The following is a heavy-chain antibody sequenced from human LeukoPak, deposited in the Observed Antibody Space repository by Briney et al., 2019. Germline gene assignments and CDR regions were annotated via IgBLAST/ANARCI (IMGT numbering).Heavy chain of an antibody. V-gene: IGHV3-53*04. J-gene: IGHJ4*02. CDR2: IYSGGST. CDR1: GFTVSSNY. D-gene: IGHD3-22*01. CDR3: ARGTYYYDSSGYYSY. Sequence: PGGSLRLSCAASGFTVSSNYMSWVRQAPGKGLEWVSVIYSGGSTYYADSVKGRFTISRHNSKNTLYLQMNSLRAEDAAVYYCARGTYYYDSSGYYSYWGQGTLVTVSS.